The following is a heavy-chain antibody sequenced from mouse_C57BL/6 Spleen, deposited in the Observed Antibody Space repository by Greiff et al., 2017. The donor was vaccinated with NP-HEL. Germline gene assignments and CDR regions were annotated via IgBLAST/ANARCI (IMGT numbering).Heavy chain of an antibody. D-gene: IGHD4-1*01. CDR1: EYEFPSHD. J-gene: IGHJ1*03. CDR2: INSDGGST. CDR3: ARHELGTGYFDV. Sequence: DVQRVESGGGLVQPGESLKLSCESNEYEFPSHDMSWVRKTPEKRLELVAAINSDGGSTYYPDTMEGRFIISRDNTKKTLYLQMSSLRTEDTALYYGARHELGTGYFDVWGTGTTVTVSS. V-gene: IGHV5-2*01.